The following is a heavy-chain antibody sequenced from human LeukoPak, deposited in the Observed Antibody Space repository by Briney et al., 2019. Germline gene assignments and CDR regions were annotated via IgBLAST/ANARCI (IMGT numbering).Heavy chain of an antibody. CDR1: GFAVSSNY. Sequence: PGGSLRLSCAASGFAVSSNYMSWVRQAPGKGPEWVSVIYSAGDTYYAGSVKGRFTISRDNSKNTLYLQMSSLRVEDTAVYYCARGEGGILATPEDYWGQGTLVTVSS. V-gene: IGHV3-53*01. J-gene: IGHJ4*02. D-gene: IGHD1-14*01. CDR2: IYSAGDT. CDR3: ARGEGGILATPEDY.